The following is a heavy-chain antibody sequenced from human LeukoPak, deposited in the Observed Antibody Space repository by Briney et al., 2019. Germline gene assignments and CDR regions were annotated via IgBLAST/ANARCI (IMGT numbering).Heavy chain of an antibody. CDR3: ARGLHEYGSGSYLATLFDY. J-gene: IGHJ4*02. Sequence: GGSLRLSCAASGFTFSSYAMSWVRQAPGKGLEWVSAISGSGGSTYYADSVKGRFPISRDNSKNTLYLQMNSLRAEDTAVYYCARGLHEYGSGSYLATLFDYWGQGTLVTVSS. V-gene: IGHV3-23*01. CDR2: ISGSGGST. D-gene: IGHD3-10*01. CDR1: GFTFSSYA.